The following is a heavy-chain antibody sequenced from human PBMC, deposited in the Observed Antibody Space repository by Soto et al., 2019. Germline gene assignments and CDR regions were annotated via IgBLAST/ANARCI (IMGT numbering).Heavy chain of an antibody. CDR1: GITFSSYA. D-gene: IGHD6-13*01. V-gene: IGHV3-30-3*01. CDR3: ARAPRSSCCDY. Sequence: PGGSLRLSCAASGITFSSYAMHWVRQAPGKGLEWVAVISYDGSNKYYADSVKGRFTISRDNSKNTLYLQMNSLRAEDTAVYYCARAPRSSCCDYWGQGTLVTVSS. CDR2: ISYDGSNK. J-gene: IGHJ4*02.